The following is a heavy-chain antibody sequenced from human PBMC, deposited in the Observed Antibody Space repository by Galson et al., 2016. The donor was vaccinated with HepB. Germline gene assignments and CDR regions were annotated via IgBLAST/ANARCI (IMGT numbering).Heavy chain of an antibody. D-gene: IGHD5-12*01. J-gene: IGHJ4*02. V-gene: IGHV4-38-2*01. CDR2: IYHSGST. Sequence: SETLSLTCAVSGYSISSGYYWGWIRQPPGKGLEWIGSIYHSGSTYYNPSLKSRVTISVDTSKNQFSLKLSSVTAADTAVYCCARAVSGRWIAFDYWGQGTLVTVSS. CDR3: ARAVSGRWIAFDY. CDR1: GYSISSGYY.